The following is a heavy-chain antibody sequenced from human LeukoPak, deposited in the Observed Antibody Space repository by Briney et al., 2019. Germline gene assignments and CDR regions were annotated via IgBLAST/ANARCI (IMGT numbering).Heavy chain of an antibody. CDR2: IYHSGST. D-gene: IGHD2-21*01. CDR3: ASVTVIWYYFDY. V-gene: IGHV4-61*05. J-gene: IGHJ4*02. CDR1: GGSISSSDYY. Sequence: SETLSLTCTVSGGSISSSDYYWGWIRQPPGKGLEWIGEIYHSGSTNYNPSLKSRVTISVDKSKNQFSLKLSSVTAADTAVYYCASVTVIWYYFDYWGQGTLVTVSS.